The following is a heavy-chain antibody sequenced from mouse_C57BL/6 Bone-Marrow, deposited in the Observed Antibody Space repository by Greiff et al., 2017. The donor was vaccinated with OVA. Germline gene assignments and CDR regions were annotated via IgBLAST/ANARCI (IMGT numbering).Heavy chain of an antibody. D-gene: IGHD2-4*01. Sequence: QVQLQQPGAELVKPGASVKMSCTASGYTFTSYWITWVKQRPGQGLEWIGDIYPGSGSTNYNEKFKSKATLTVDTSSSTAYMQLSSLTSEDSAVYYCAREGDYDWYFDVWGTGTTVTVSS. CDR2: IYPGSGST. J-gene: IGHJ1*03. CDR3: AREGDYDWYFDV. CDR1: GYTFTSYW. V-gene: IGHV1-55*01.